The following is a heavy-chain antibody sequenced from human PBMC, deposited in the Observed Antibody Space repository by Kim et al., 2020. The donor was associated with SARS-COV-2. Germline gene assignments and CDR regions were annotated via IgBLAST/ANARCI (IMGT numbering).Heavy chain of an antibody. CDR1: GFTFNIYW. CDR2: SNPDSTTP. V-gene: IGHV3-74*01. D-gene: IGHD5-18*01. J-gene: IGHJ4*02. Sequence: GSLRLSCTASGFTFNIYWMHWVRQAPWKGLMWVSHSNPDSTTPHYADSVKGRFTISRDNAKNTVYLQLNSLTAKYTAVYYCARGGAATPMAHEYWGQGTLVPVYS. CDR3: ARGGAATPMAHEY.